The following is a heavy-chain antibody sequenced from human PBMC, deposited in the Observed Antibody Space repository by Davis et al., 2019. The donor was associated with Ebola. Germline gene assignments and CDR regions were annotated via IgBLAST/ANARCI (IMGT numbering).Heavy chain of an antibody. V-gene: IGHV3-15*07. CDR1: GFVFTNAW. D-gene: IGHD2-21*02. Sequence: PGGSLRLSCVASGFVFTNAWMNWVRQTPGKGLEWVGRIQATGVGGTAEYAGHLKDRVTISRDDSQNTVYLQMTNLRTEDSGVYRCSTSVVVSATSDYWGQGTLVSVSS. CDR2: IQATGVGGTA. J-gene: IGHJ4*02. CDR3: STSVVVSATSDY.